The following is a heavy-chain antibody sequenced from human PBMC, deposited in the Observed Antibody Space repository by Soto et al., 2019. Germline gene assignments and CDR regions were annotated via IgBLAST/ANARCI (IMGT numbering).Heavy chain of an antibody. CDR3: ARPEFVVVPAAISYYYYGMDV. J-gene: IGHJ6*02. V-gene: IGHV5-10-1*01. D-gene: IGHD2-2*01. Sequence: GESLKISCKGSGYSFTSYWISWVRQMPGKGLEWMGRIDPSDSYTNYSPSFQGHVTISADKSISTAYLQWSSLKASDTAMYYCARPEFVVVPAAISYYYYGMDVWGQGTTVTVYS. CDR2: IDPSDSYT. CDR1: GYSFTSYW.